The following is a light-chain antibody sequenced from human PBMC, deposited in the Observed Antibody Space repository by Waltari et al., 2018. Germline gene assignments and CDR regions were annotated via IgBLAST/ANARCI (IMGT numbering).Light chain of an antibody. CDR2: WAS. CDR1: ESVLYSSNNKNH. V-gene: IGKV4-1*01. Sequence: IVMTQSPESLSVSLGERVTINCTASESVLYSSNNKNHLAWYQQKPGQPPKLLLYWASTRESGVPDRFSGSGSETDFTLTVTSLQAEDVAVYYCQQYYSTPLTFGGGTKVEI. J-gene: IGKJ4*01. CDR3: QQYYSTPLT.